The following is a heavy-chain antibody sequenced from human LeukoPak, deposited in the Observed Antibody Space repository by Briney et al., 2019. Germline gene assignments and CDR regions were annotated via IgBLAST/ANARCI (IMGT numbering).Heavy chain of an antibody. CDR1: GCSISSYY. J-gene: IGHJ6*03. CDR3: ARGRSSWYNFNYYYYMDV. CDR2: IYYSGTT. Sequence: SETLSLTCTVSGCSISSYYWSWIRQPAGKGLEWIGRIYYSGTTYYNPSLKSRVTISVDTSKNQFSLKLSSVTAAGTAVYYCARGRSSWYNFNYYYYMDVWGKGTTVSVS. V-gene: IGHV4-4*07. D-gene: IGHD6-13*01.